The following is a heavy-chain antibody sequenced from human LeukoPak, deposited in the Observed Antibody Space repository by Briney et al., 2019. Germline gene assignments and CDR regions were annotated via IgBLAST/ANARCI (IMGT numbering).Heavy chain of an antibody. D-gene: IGHD2-2*02. CDR2: ISGSGGST. V-gene: IGHV3-23*01. CDR3: AKPDPPLVSGQLLYRIGVYYYGMDV. J-gene: IGHJ6*02. CDR1: GFTFSSYA. Sequence: GGSLRLSCAASGFTFSSYAMSWVRQAPGKGLEWVSAISGSGGSTYYADSVKGRFTISRDNSKNTLYLQMNSLRAEDTAVYYCAKPDPPLVSGQLLYRIGVYYYGMDVWGQGTTVTVSS.